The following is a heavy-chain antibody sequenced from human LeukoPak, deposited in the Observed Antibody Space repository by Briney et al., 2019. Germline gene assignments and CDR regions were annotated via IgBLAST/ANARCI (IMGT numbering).Heavy chain of an antibody. CDR3: ARGPYYYGSGSLGYYYYYMDV. V-gene: IGHV1-2*02. CDR1: GYTLTGYY. CDR2: INPNSGGT. J-gene: IGHJ6*03. Sequence: ASVKVSCKASGYTLTGYYMHWVRQAPGQGLEWMGWINPNSGGTNYAQKFQGRVTMTRDTSISTAYMELSRLRSDDTAVYYCARGPYYYGSGSLGYYYYYMDVWGKGTTVTISS. D-gene: IGHD3-10*01.